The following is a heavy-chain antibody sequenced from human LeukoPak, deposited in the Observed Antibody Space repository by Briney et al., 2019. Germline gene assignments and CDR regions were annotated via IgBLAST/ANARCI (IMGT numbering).Heavy chain of an antibody. J-gene: IGHJ4*02. Sequence: SETLSLTCTVSGGSISSGDYYWSWIRQPPGKGLEWIGYIYYSGSTNYNPSLKSRVTISVDTSKNQFSLKLSSVTAADTAVYYCARTISSGWLHRKPYFDYWGQGTLVTVSS. V-gene: IGHV4-30-4*01. CDR1: GGSISSGDYY. CDR2: IYYSGST. CDR3: ARTISSGWLHRKPYFDY. D-gene: IGHD6-19*01.